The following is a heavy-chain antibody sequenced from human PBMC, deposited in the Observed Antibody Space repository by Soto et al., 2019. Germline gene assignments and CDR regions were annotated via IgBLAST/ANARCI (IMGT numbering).Heavy chain of an antibody. V-gene: IGHV3-30*18. CDR1: GFTFSSYG. J-gene: IGHJ5*02. CDR3: AKDVLRFLEWPRNWFDP. D-gene: IGHD3-3*01. CDR2: ISYDGSNK. Sequence: GGSLRLSCAASGFTFSSYGMHWVRQAPGKGLEWVAVISYDGSNKYYADSVKGRFTISRDNSKNTLYLQMNSLRAEDTAVYYCAKDVLRFLEWPRNWFDPWGQGTQVTVSS.